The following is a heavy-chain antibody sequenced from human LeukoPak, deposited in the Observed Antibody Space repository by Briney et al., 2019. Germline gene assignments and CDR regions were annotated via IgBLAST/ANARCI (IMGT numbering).Heavy chain of an antibody. J-gene: IGHJ4*02. CDR2: ISYDGSNK. D-gene: IGHD6-13*01. V-gene: IGHV3-30*03. Sequence: SGGSLRLSCAASGFTFSSYGMHWVRQAPGKGLEWVAVISYDGSNKYYADSVKGRFTISRDNSKNTLYLQMNSLRAEDTAVYYCAREGTQPTFDYWGQGTLVTVSS. CDR1: GFTFSSYG. CDR3: AREGTQPTFDY.